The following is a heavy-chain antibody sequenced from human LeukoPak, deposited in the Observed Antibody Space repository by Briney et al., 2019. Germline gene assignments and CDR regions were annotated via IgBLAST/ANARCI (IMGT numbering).Heavy chain of an antibody. J-gene: IGHJ5*02. Sequence: SQTLSLTCTVSGGAISSGGYYWSWIRQHPGKGLEWIGYIYYSGSTYYNPSLKSRVTISVDTSKNQFSLKLSSVTAADTAVYYCAGVRGTTGTTRYNWFDPWGQGTLVTVSS. CDR1: GGAISSGGYY. CDR2: IYYSGST. CDR3: AGVRGTTGTTRYNWFDP. V-gene: IGHV4-31*03. D-gene: IGHD1-1*01.